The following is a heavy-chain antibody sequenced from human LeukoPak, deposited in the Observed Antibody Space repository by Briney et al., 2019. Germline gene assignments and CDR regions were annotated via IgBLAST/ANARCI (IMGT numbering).Heavy chain of an antibody. CDR1: GFTFSSYA. J-gene: IGHJ4*02. CDR3: ASQNYYGSGSYYNQWAFGFDY. Sequence: SGGSLRLSCAASGFTFSSYAMSWVRQAPGKGLEWVSAISGSGGSTYYADSVKGRFTISRDNSKNTLYLQMNSLRAEDTAVYYCASQNYYGSGSYYNQWAFGFDYWGQGTLVTVSS. CDR2: ISGSGGST. D-gene: IGHD3-10*01. V-gene: IGHV3-23*01.